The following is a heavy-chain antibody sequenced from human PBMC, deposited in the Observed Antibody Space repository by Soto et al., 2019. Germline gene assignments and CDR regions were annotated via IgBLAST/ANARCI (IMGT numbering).Heavy chain of an antibody. J-gene: IGHJ5*02. CDR3: PRRYFDWLFPFDP. CDR2: INHSGST. D-gene: IGHD3-9*01. Sequence: QVQLQQWGAGLLKPSETLSLTCAVYGGSFSGYYWSWIRQPPGKGLEWIGEINHSGSTNYNPSLKSRVTISVDTSKNQFYLKLSSVTAADTAVYYCPRRYFDWLFPFDPWGQGTLVSVSS. V-gene: IGHV4-34*01. CDR1: GGSFSGYY.